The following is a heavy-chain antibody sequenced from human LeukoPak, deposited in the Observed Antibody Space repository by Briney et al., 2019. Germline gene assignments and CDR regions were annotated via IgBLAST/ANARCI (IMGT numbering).Heavy chain of an antibody. V-gene: IGHV1-2*02. Sequence: GASVKVSCQTAGYAFTDYYVHWVRQAPGQGLEWMGWINPNSGGTNYAQKFQGRVTMTRDTSISTAYMELSRLRSDDTAVYYCARAGSPLYSSSVRWFDPWGQGTLVTVSS. CDR1: GYAFTDYY. J-gene: IGHJ5*02. CDR3: ARAGSPLYSSSVRWFDP. CDR2: INPNSGGT. D-gene: IGHD6-6*01.